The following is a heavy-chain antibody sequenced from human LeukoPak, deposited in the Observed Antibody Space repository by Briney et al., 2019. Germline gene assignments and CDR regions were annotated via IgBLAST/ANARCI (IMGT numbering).Heavy chain of an antibody. J-gene: IGHJ4*02. CDR1: GFTLCIYS. CDR3: ARDHNYAFDN. D-gene: IGHD1-1*01. Sequence: PGGCLRLSCAASGFTLCIYSMRSVRQAPRRGQEWISYIGISSGNTKYADSLKGRFTSSGDSAKNSLYLQMNSLRVEDTAVYFCARDHNYAFDNWGQGTLVTVSS. V-gene: IGHV3-21*05. CDR2: IGISSGNT.